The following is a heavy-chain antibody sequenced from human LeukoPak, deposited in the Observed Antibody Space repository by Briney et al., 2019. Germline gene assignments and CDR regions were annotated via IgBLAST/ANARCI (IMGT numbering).Heavy chain of an antibody. D-gene: IGHD2-2*01. Sequence: GGSLRLSCAASGFTFSSYAMSWVRQAPGKGLEWVSAISGSGGSTYYADSVKGWFTISRDNSKNTLYLQMNSLRAEDTAVYYCAKQVVVPAAIKLIPDYYYGMDVWGQGTTVTVSS. CDR3: AKQVVVPAAIKLIPDYYYGMDV. CDR1: GFTFSSYA. J-gene: IGHJ6*02. CDR2: ISGSGGST. V-gene: IGHV3-23*01.